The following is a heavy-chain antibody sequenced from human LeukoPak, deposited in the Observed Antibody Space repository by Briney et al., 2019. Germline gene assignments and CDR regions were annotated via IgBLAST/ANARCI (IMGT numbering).Heavy chain of an antibody. CDR2: ISYDGSNT. D-gene: IGHD1-26*01. V-gene: IGHV3-30-3*01. CDR1: GFTFSNNA. CDR3: ARDVGRVGATPVDH. J-gene: IGHJ4*02. Sequence: PGGSLRLSCAASGFTFSNNAMHWVRQAPGKGLEWVAGISYDGSNTYYTDSVKGRFTISRDNSKNTPNLQMNGLRTEDTAIYYCARDVGRVGATPVDHWGQGTLVTVSS.